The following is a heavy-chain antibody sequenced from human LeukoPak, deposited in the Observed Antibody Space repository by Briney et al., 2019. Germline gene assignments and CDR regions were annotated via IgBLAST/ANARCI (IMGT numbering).Heavy chain of an antibody. Sequence: GGSLRLSCAASGFTFSTYSMNWVRQAPGKGLEWVSYISSSSSTIYYADSVKGRFTISRDNAKNLVYPQMNSLRAEDTAVYYCARAYDWSYYYYMDVWGKGTTITVSS. CDR1: GFTFSTYS. CDR2: ISSSSSTI. V-gene: IGHV3-48*04. CDR3: ARAYDWSYYYYMDV. D-gene: IGHD3-10*01. J-gene: IGHJ6*03.